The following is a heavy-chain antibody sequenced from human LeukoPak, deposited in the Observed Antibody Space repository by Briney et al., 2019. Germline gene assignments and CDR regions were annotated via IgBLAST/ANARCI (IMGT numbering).Heavy chain of an antibody. Sequence: SETLSLTCIVSGDSLSSYYWTWIRQPPGKGLEWIGYSGSTNYNPSLKSRVTISIDTSKKHFSLTLSSVTAADTAVYYCARASRHYYGSGENLQPWPAGLDVWGQGTTVTV. J-gene: IGHJ6*02. CDR1: GDSLSSYY. V-gene: IGHV4-59*01. CDR3: ARASRHYYGSGENLQPWPAGLDV. D-gene: IGHD3-10*01. CDR2: SGST.